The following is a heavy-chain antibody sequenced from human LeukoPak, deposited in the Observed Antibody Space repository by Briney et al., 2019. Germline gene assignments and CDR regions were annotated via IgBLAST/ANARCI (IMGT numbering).Heavy chain of an antibody. CDR1: GFTFSSYS. Sequence: GGSLRLSCAASGFTFSSYSMNWVRQAPGKGLVLVSRINTDGSSTSYADSVKGRFTISRDNAKNTLYLQMTSLRAEDTAVYYCARSFGGAPFDIWGQGTMVTVSS. CDR2: INTDGSST. V-gene: IGHV3-74*01. CDR3: ARSFGGAPFDI. J-gene: IGHJ3*02. D-gene: IGHD3-16*01.